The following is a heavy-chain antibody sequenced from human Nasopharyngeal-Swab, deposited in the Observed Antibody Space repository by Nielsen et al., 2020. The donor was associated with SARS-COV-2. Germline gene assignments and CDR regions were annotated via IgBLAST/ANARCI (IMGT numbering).Heavy chain of an antibody. CDR2: IDPSDSYT. J-gene: IGHJ4*02. Sequence: GSLKISCKGSGYSFISYWISWVRQMPGKGLEWMGRIDPSDSYTNYSPSFQGHVTISADKSISTAYLQWSSLKASDTAMYYCARQHVGELDYWGQGTLVTVSS. V-gene: IGHV5-10-1*01. CDR1: GYSFISYW. D-gene: IGHD3-10*01. CDR3: ARQHVGELDY.